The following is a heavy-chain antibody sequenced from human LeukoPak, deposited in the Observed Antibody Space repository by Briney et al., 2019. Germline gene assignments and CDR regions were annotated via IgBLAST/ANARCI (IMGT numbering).Heavy chain of an antibody. Sequence: PGGSLRLSCAASGFTFSSYTMHWGRQAPGKGLEWVAVISYDGSNKYYADSVKGRFTISRDNSKNTLYLQMNSLRAEDTAVYYCARSPTGRATMIEAYFQHGGQGTLVTVSS. CDR1: GFTFSSYT. D-gene: IGHD3-22*01. J-gene: IGHJ1*01. V-gene: IGHV3-30*04. CDR3: ARSPTGRATMIEAYFQH. CDR2: ISYDGSNK.